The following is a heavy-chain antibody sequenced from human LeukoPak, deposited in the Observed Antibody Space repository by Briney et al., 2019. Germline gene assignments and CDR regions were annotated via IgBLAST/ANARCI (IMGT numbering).Heavy chain of an antibody. CDR2: ISPNSGGT. V-gene: IGHV1-2*06. D-gene: IGHD3-10*01. J-gene: IGHJ5*02. CDR1: GYTFTDYY. Sequence: ASVKVSCKASGYTFTDYYMHWVRQAPGQGLEWMGRISPNSGGTNYAQKFQGRVTMTRDTSISTAYMELSRLRSDDTAMYHCAKDHGYVGSNWFDPWGRGTLVTVSS. CDR3: AKDHGYVGSNWFDP.